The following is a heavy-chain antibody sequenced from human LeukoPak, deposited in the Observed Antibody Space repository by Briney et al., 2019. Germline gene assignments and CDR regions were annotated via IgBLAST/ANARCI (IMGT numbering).Heavy chain of an antibody. D-gene: IGHD3-10*01. Sequence: ASVKVSCKASGYTFTGYYMHWVRQAPGQGLEWMGWINPNSGGTNYAQKFQGRVTMTRDTSISTAYMELSRLRSDDTAVYYCARDYGSGSYYNHNNWFDPWGQGTLVTVSS. CDR1: GYTFTGYY. V-gene: IGHV1-2*02. CDR3: ARDYGSGSYYNHNNWFDP. J-gene: IGHJ5*02. CDR2: INPNSGGT.